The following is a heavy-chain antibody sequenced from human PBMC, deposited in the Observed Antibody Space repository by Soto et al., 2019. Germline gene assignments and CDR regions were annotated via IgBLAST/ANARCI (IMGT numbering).Heavy chain of an antibody. D-gene: IGHD3-22*01. V-gene: IGHV3-66*01. J-gene: IGHJ4*02. Sequence: APGKGLEWVSVIYSGGSTYYADSVKGRFTISRDNSKNTLYLQMNSLRAEDTAVYYCARASRNYYDSSGYLYYFDYWGPGTLVTVSS. CDR2: IYSGGST. CDR3: ARASRNYYDSSGYLYYFDY.